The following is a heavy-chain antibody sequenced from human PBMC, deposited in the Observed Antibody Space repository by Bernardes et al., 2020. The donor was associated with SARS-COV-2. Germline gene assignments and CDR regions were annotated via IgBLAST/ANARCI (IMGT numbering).Heavy chain of an antibody. CDR2: IYHSGST. CDR1: GYSISSGYY. D-gene: IGHD6-13*01. Sequence: SETLSLTCAVSGYSISSGYYWGWIRQPPGKGLEWAGSIYHSGSTYHNPSLKSRVTISVDTSKNQFSLKVSSVTAADTAVYYCARGSTGIAAAGTGSFYYYGMDVWGQGTTVTVSS. J-gene: IGHJ6*02. V-gene: IGHV4-38-2*01. CDR3: ARGSTGIAAAGTGSFYYYGMDV.